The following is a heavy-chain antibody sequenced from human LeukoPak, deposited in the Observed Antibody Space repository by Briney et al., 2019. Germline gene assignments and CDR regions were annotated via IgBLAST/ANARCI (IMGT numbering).Heavy chain of an antibody. J-gene: IGHJ4*02. V-gene: IGHV3-23*01. CDR3: GRGIDYSSGPDY. Sequence: GGSLRLSCAASGYTFSSFNLSWVRQAPGKGLEWVSVISASGGSAYYVDSVKGRFTMSRDNSKNTPYLQMNSLRAEDTAVYYCGRGIDYSSGPDYWGQGTLVTVSS. CDR2: ISASGGSA. CDR1: GYTFSSFN. D-gene: IGHD6-19*01.